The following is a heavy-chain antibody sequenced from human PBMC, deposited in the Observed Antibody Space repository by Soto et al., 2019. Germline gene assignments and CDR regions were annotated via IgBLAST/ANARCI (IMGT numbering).Heavy chain of an antibody. J-gene: IGHJ5*02. V-gene: IGHV4-61*01. CDR3: ARDKVFRGLPRGYNWFDP. D-gene: IGHD3-10*01. CDR1: GGSVSSGSYY. Sequence: SETLSLTCTVSGGSVSSGSYYWSWIRQPPGKGLEWIGYIYYSGSTNYNPSLKSRVTISVDTSKNQFSLKLSSVTAADTAVYYCARDKVFRGLPRGYNWFDPWGQGTLVTVSS. CDR2: IYYSGST.